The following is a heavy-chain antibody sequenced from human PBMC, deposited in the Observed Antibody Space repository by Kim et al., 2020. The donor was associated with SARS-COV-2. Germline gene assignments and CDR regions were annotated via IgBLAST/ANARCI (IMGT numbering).Heavy chain of an antibody. D-gene: IGHD6-19*01. CDR3: ARWVEQWLEHVSYI. J-gene: IGHJ3*02. V-gene: IGHV3-21*01. Sequence: ADSVKGRFTISRDNAKNSLYLQMNSLRAEDTAVYYCARWVEQWLEHVSYIWGQGTMVTVSS.